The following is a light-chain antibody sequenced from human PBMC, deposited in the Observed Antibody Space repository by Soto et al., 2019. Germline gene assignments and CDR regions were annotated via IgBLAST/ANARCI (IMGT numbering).Light chain of an antibody. CDR1: QSISSW. J-gene: IGKJ1*01. V-gene: IGKV1-5*03. CDR2: KAS. Sequence: DIPMTQSPSTLSASVGDRVTITCRASQSISSWLAWYQQKPGKAPKLLIYKASSLESGVPSRFSGSGSGTDFTLTISSLQPDDFAPYYCQQYNSYPWTFGQGTKVEIK. CDR3: QQYNSYPWT.